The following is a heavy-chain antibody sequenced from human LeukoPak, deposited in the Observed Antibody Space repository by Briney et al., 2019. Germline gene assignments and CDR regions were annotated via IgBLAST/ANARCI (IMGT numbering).Heavy chain of an antibody. Sequence: PSETLSLTCTVSGGSISSYYWSWIRQPPGKGLEWIGYIYYSGSTNYNPSLKSRVTISVDTSKNQFSLKLSSVTAADTAVYYCARENDGVNWFDPWGQGTLVTVSS. J-gene: IGHJ5*02. CDR2: IYYSGST. V-gene: IGHV4-59*08. CDR1: GGSISSYY. CDR3: ARENDGVNWFDP. D-gene: IGHD3-10*01.